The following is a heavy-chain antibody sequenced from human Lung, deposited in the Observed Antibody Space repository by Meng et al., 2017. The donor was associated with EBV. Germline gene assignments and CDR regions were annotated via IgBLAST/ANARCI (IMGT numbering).Heavy chain of an antibody. CDR1: GGYIGSGDYY. J-gene: IGHJ5*02. D-gene: IGHD4-17*01. CDR3: ARDRKHYGERGWFNP. CDR2: IYYSGST. Sequence: QEQRQDSGPGLVQPSQPLSLTCTVSGGYIGSGDYYWSWIRQPPGKGLEWIGYIYYSGSTYSNASLKSRVTISIDRSKNQFSLKLSSVTAADTAVYYCARDRKHYGERGWFNPWGQGTLVTVSS. V-gene: IGHV4-30-4*01.